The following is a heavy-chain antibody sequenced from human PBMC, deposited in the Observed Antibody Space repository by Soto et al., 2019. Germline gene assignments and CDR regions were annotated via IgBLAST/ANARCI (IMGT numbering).Heavy chain of an antibody. CDR2: ISASGGST. CDR3: AKDHVLRYFDWFSYFDY. D-gene: IGHD3-9*01. J-gene: IGHJ4*02. V-gene: IGHV3-23*01. CDR1: GLTFSSYA. Sequence: PEGSLRLSCTASGLTFSSYAMSWVRQAPGKGLEWVSAISASGGSTYYADSVKGRFTISRDPSKSTLYLQMNSLTAEDTAVYYCAKDHVLRYFDWFSYFDYWGQGALVTVSS.